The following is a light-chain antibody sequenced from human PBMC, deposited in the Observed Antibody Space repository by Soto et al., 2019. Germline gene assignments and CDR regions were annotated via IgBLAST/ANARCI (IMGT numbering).Light chain of an antibody. J-gene: IGKJ4*01. Sequence: DIQMTQSPSTLSASLGDRVTITCRASQSISSWLAWYQQKPGKAPKLLIQKASSLESGVPSRFSGSGSGTEFTLTISSLQPDDFAAYYCQQYNTYPLIFGGGTKVEIK. CDR2: KAS. CDR3: QQYNTYPLI. CDR1: QSISSW. V-gene: IGKV1-5*03.